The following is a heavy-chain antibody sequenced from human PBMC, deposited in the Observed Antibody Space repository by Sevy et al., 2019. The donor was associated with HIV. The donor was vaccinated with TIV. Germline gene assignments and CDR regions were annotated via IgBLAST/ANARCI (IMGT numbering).Heavy chain of an antibody. V-gene: IGHV3-9*01. CDR1: GFPFNDHA. Sequence: GGSLRLSCAASGFPFNDHAMHWVRQVPGKGLEWVSGISWNSRNIGYADSVKGRFTISRDNARHFVYLEMNSLRTEDTAFYYCAKDINRGCDGVNCYSYSYYFSGLDVWGHGTTVTVSS. J-gene: IGHJ6*02. CDR2: ISWNSRNI. CDR3: AKDINRGCDGVNCYSYSYYFSGLDV. D-gene: IGHD2-21*01.